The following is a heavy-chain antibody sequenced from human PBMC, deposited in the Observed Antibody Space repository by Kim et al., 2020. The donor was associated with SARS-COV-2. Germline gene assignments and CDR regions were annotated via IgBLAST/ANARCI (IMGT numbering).Heavy chain of an antibody. CDR3: ARMVTRDYSYYMDV. D-gene: IGHD2-21*02. J-gene: IGHJ6*03. CDR1: VFSLSTNGMC. V-gene: IGHV2-70*11. Sequence: SGPTLVNPTQTLTLTCTFSVFSLSTNGMCVSWIRQPPGKALELLVRIDLDDDKYYSTSLKTRLTISKDTSKNQVVLTITNMDPVDTATYYCARMVTRDYSYYMDVWVKGPTVTVSS. CDR2: IDLDDDK.